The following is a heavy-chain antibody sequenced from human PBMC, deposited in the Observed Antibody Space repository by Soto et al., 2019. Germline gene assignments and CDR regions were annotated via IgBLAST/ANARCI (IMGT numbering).Heavy chain of an antibody. CDR2: IYHSGST. V-gene: IGHV4-4*02. CDR1: GGSISSSNW. J-gene: IGHJ4*02. CDR3: ASRSSSSSTFDY. Sequence: SETLSLTCAVSGGSISSSNWWSWVRQPPGKGLEWIGEIYHSGSTNYNPSLKSRVTISVDKSKNQFSLNLSSVTAADTAVYYCASRSSSSSTFDYWGQGSLVTVCS. D-gene: IGHD6-6*01.